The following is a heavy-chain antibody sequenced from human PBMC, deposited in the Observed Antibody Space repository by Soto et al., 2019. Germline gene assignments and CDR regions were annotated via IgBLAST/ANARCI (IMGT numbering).Heavy chain of an antibody. V-gene: IGHV1-69*12. D-gene: IGHD2-2*01. CDR1: GGTFSRYA. Sequence: QVQLVQSGAEVKKPGSSVKVSCKASGGTFSRYAISWVRQAPGKGLEWVGGNIPIFGTANYAQKLQGRVTITADESRSTAYMELSILRSEDTAVYYCASSRYCISTSCHPSSFGYYYYGMDVWGQGTTVTVSS. CDR3: ASSRYCISTSCHPSSFGYYYYGMDV. J-gene: IGHJ6*02. CDR2: NIPIFGTA.